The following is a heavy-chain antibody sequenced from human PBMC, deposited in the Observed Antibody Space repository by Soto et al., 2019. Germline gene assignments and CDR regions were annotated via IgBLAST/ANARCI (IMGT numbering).Heavy chain of an antibody. CDR2: ISAYNGNT. V-gene: IGHV1-18*01. CDR3: ARGTDSSGYYYGAFDI. J-gene: IGHJ3*02. Sequence: ASVKVSWKASGYTFTSYGISWVRQAPGQGLEWMGWISAYNGNTNYAQKLQGRVTMTTDTSTSTAYMELRSLRSDDTAVYYCARGTDSSGYYYGAFDIWGQGTMVTVSS. CDR1: GYTFTSYG. D-gene: IGHD3-22*01.